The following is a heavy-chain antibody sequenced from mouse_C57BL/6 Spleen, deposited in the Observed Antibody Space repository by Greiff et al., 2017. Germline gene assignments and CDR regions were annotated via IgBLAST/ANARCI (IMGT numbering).Heavy chain of an antibody. Sequence: ESGPGLVKPSQSLSLTCSVTGYSITSGYYWNWIRQFPGNKLEWMGYISYDGSNNYNPSLKNRISITRDTSKNQFFLKLNSVTTEDTATYYCAKEEVGYYFDYWGEGTTLTVSS. J-gene: IGHJ2*01. CDR3: AKEEVGYYFDY. CDR2: ISYDGSN. D-gene: IGHD1-1*02. V-gene: IGHV3-6*01. CDR1: GYSITSGYY.